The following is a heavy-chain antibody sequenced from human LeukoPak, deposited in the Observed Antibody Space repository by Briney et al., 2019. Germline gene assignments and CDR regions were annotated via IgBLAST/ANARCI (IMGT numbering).Heavy chain of an antibody. J-gene: IGHJ4*02. V-gene: IGHV3-23*01. D-gene: IGHD3-3*01. CDR1: GFSFTKYA. CDR2: VIGSSGAT. Sequence: GGSLRLSCAASGFSFTKYAMNWVRQAPGKGLEWVAGVIGSSGATDYADSVKGRFTISRDNSKNTLFLQMNSLRAEDTAIYYCAKGAYDFLEIAYFDYWGQGALVTVSS. CDR3: AKGAYDFLEIAYFDY.